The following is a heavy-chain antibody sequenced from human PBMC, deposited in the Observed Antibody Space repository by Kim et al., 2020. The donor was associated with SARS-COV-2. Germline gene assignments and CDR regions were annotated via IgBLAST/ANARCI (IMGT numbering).Heavy chain of an antibody. Sequence: ASVKVSCKASGYTFTSYGISWVRQAPGQGLEWMGWISAYNGNTNYAQKLQGRVTMTTDTSTSTAYMELRSLRSDDTAVYYCARDLGQQLATTTDYWGQGTLVTVSS. D-gene: IGHD6-13*01. CDR2: ISAYNGNT. CDR3: ARDLGQQLATTTDY. J-gene: IGHJ4*02. CDR1: GYTFTSYG. V-gene: IGHV1-18*01.